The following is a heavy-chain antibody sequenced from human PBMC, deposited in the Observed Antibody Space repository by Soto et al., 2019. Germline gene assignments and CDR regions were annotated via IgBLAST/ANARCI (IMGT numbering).Heavy chain of an antibody. CDR1: GYTFTSYA. J-gene: IGHJ4*02. V-gene: IGHV1-3*01. CDR3: ARVSRYSSSWFGNDY. D-gene: IGHD6-13*01. Sequence: QVQRVQSGAEVKKPGASVKVSCKASGYTFTSYAMHWVRQAPGQRLEWMGWINAGNGNTKYSQKFQGRVTITRDTSASTAYMELSSLRSEDTAVYYCARVSRYSSSWFGNDYWGQGTLVTVSS. CDR2: INAGNGNT.